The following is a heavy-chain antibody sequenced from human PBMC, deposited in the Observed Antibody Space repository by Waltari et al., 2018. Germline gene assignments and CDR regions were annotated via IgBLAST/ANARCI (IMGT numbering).Heavy chain of an antibody. D-gene: IGHD1-26*01. CDR1: GGSISSGSYY. Sequence: QVQLQESGPGLVKPSQTLSLTCTVPGGSISSGSYYGRWIRQPAGKGLGWIGRIYTSGSTNYNPSLKSRVTISVDTSKNQFSLKLSSVTAADTAVYYCARDSGTPYNWFDPWGQGTLVTVSS. V-gene: IGHV4-61*02. J-gene: IGHJ5*02. CDR3: ARDSGTPYNWFDP. CDR2: IYTSGST.